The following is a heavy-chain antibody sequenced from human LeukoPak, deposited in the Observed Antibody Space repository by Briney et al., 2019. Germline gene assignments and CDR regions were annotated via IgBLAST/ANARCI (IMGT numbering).Heavy chain of an antibody. CDR3: ARDGTPTYSSGWVYMDV. V-gene: IGHV3-48*03. CDR2: ITSSGSST. J-gene: IGHJ6*03. Sequence: QPGGSLRLSCAASGFTFSTYEMNWVRQAPGKGLEWVSYITSSGSSTHYADSVKGRFTISRDNAKNSLYLQMNSLRAEDTAICYCARDGTPTYSSGWVYMDVWGKGTTVTISS. CDR1: GFTFSTYE. D-gene: IGHD6-25*01.